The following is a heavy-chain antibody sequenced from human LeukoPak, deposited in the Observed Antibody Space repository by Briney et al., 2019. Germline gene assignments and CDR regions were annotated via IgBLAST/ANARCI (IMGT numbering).Heavy chain of an antibody. J-gene: IGHJ4*02. Sequence: SETLSLTCTVSGGSISSYYWRWIRQPAGKGLEWIGRIYTSGSTNYNPSLKSRVTMSVEPSKNQFSLKLSSVTAADTAVYYCARDLEYSSSWYEFSWASVFDYWGQGTLVTVSS. CDR2: IYTSGST. CDR1: GGSISSYY. D-gene: IGHD6-13*01. CDR3: ARDLEYSSSWYEFSWASVFDY. V-gene: IGHV4-4*07.